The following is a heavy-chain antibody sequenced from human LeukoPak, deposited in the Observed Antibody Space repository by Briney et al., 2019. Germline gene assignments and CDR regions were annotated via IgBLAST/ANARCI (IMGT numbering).Heavy chain of an antibody. CDR2: MNPNSGNT. J-gene: IGHJ4*02. CDR3: ARGGLYYAFCSGYPRFDY. V-gene: IGHV1-8*03. Sequence: GASVKVSCKASGYTFTSYDINWVRQATGQGLEGMGWMNPNSGNTGYAQKFQGRVTITRNTSISTAYMELSSLRSEDTAVYYCARGGLYYAFCSGYPRFDYWGQGTLVTVSS. D-gene: IGHD3-3*01. CDR1: GYTFTSYD.